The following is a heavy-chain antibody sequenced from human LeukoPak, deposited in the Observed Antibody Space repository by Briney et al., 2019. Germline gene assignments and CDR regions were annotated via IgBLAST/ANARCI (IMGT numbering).Heavy chain of an antibody. V-gene: IGHV4-59*12. CDR2: IYSSGST. J-gene: IGHJ3*02. D-gene: IGHD3-9*01. Sequence: PSETLSLTCNVSGGSIRGYYWSWIRQPPGKGLEWIGYIYSSGSTNYNPSLKSRVTMSVDTSKNQFSLKVSSVTAADTAVYYCAREGRYFDWLSTTGAFDIWGQGTMVTVSS. CDR3: AREGRYFDWLSTTGAFDI. CDR1: GGSIRGYY.